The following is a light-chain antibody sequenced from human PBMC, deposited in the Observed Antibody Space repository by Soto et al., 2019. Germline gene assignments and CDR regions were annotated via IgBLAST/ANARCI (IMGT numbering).Light chain of an antibody. CDR2: DAS. CDR3: QQYANLLFT. CDR1: QDISNY. J-gene: IGKJ4*01. Sequence: DKRMTMSPSAVSAYVRDRVSITCQASQDISNYLNWYQQKPGKAPKLLIYDASNLETGVPSRFSGSGSGTDFTFTISSLQPEDIATYYCQQYANLLFTFAGGTKVDIK. V-gene: IGKV1-33*01.